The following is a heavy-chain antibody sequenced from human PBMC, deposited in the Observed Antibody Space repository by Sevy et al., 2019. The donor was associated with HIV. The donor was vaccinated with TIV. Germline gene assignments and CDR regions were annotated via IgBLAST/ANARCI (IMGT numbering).Heavy chain of an antibody. J-gene: IGHJ4*02. V-gene: IGHV3-30*02. D-gene: IGHD2-21*01. Sequence: GGSLRLSCAASGFSYSSYGMHWVRQAPGKGLEWVAYIQYDGSNKDYADSVKGRFNISRDNSKNTLDLQMNSLRVEDTAVYYCVKEGGGEGGDHWGQGTLVTVSS. CDR1: GFSYSSYG. CDR3: VKEGGGEGGDH. CDR2: IQYDGSNK.